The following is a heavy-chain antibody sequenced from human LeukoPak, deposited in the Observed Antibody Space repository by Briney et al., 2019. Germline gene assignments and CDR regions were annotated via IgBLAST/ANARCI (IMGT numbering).Heavy chain of an antibody. CDR3: ARQGSGRYHIDY. Sequence: ASVKVSCKASGYTFTSYDINWVRQATGQGLEWMGWMNPNSGNTGYAQKFQGRVTITRNTSISTAYMELSSLRSEDTAVYYCARQGSGRYHIDYWGQGTLVTVSS. CDR2: MNPNSGNT. D-gene: IGHD1-26*01. CDR1: GYTFTSYD. V-gene: IGHV1-8*03. J-gene: IGHJ4*02.